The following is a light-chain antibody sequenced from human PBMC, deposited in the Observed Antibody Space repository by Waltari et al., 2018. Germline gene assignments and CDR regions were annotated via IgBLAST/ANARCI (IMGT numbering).Light chain of an antibody. Sequence: EILMTQSPATLSVSPGEGATLSCRASQRSSRNLAWYQQKPGQAPRLLIYGASTRAAGVPARFSGSASGTAFTLTISSLQSEEFAVYYCQQYNNWRTFVQGTKLEIK. CDR2: GAS. V-gene: IGKV3-15*01. J-gene: IGKJ2*01. CDR1: QRSSRN. CDR3: QQYNNWRT.